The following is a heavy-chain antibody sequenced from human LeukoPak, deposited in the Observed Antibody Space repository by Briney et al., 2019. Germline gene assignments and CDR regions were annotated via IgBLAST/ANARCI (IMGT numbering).Heavy chain of an antibody. D-gene: IGHD3-10*01. CDR2: IYSAGHT. CDR3: ARGVGERYFDY. V-gene: IGHV3-66*01. J-gene: IGHJ4*02. CDR1: GFSVSSNY. Sequence: GGSLRLSCAASGFSVSSNYMTWVRQAPGKGLEWASVIYSAGHTYYADSVNGRFTISRDNSKNTLYFQTNSQTDEDTAVYYCARGVGERYFDYWGQGTLVTVSS.